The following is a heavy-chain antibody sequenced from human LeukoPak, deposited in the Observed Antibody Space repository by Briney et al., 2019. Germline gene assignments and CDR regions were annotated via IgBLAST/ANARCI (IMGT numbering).Heavy chain of an antibody. J-gene: IGHJ2*01. D-gene: IGHD6-19*01. V-gene: IGHV3-13*01. CDR3: ARAVAGRSYWHFDL. CDR1: GFYFSSYD. CDR2: IASTGDT. Sequence: GGSLRLSCAASGFYFSSYDMHWVRQAAGKGLEWVSAIASTGDTYYPDSVKGRFTISRDNAKNSLYLQMNSLTAGDTAVYYCARAVAGRSYWHFDLWGHGTLVTVSS.